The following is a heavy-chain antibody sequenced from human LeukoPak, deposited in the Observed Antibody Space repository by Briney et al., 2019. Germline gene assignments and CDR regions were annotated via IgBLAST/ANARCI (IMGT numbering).Heavy chain of an antibody. CDR1: GGSFSGYY. J-gene: IGHJ5*02. D-gene: IGHD5-12*01. Sequence: SETLSLTCAVYGGSFSGYYWSWIRQPPGKGLEWIGEINHSGSTNYNPSLKSRVTISVDTSKNQFSLKLSSVTAADTAVYYCARENIVATIDWFDPWGQGTLGTVSS. V-gene: IGHV4-34*01. CDR2: INHSGST. CDR3: ARENIVATIDWFDP.